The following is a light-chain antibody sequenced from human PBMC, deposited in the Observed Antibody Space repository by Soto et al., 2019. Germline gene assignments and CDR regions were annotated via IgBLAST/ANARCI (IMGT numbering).Light chain of an antibody. CDR1: QSISSY. J-gene: IGKJ5*01. CDR3: QQLNSYPVT. CDR2: AAS. V-gene: IGKV1-9*01. Sequence: IHITQSPASLGASVGDRVSITCRASQSISSYLNWYQQKPGKAPKLLIYAASSLQSGVPSRFSGSGSGTEFTLTISSLQPEDFATYYCQQLNSYPVTFGQGTRLEIK.